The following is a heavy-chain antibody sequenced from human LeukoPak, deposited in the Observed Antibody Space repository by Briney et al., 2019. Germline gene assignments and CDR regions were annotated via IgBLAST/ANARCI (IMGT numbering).Heavy chain of an antibody. D-gene: IGHD1-26*01. Sequence: ASVKVSCKASGYTFTGYYMHWVRQAPGQGLEWMGWINPNSGGTNYAQKFQGRVTMTRDTSISTAYMELSRLRSDDTAVYYCARDQEGIVGAIDYWGQGTLVTVSS. CDR3: ARDQEGIVGAIDY. J-gene: IGHJ4*02. V-gene: IGHV1-2*02. CDR2: INPNSGGT. CDR1: GYTFTGYY.